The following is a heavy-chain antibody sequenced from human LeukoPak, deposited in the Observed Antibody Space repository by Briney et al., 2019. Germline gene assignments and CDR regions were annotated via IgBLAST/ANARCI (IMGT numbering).Heavy chain of an antibody. CDR2: INHSGST. V-gene: IGHV4-34*01. Sequence: KPSETLSLTCAVYGGSFSGYYWSWIRQPPGEGLEWIGEINHSGSTNYNPSLKSRVTISVDTSKNQFSLKVSSVTAADTAVYYCARRDDYSNYCVYYWSQGILVTVSS. J-gene: IGHJ4*02. CDR3: ARRDDYSNYCVYY. D-gene: IGHD4-11*01. CDR1: GGSFSGYY.